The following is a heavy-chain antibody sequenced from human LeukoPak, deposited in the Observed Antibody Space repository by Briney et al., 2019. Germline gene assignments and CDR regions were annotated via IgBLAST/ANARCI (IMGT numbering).Heavy chain of an antibody. CDR2: INHSGIT. Sequence: SETLSLTCAVYGGSFSGYYWSWIRQPPGKGLEWIGEINHSGITNYNPSLKSRVTISVDTSKNQFSLKLSSVTAADTAVYYCAKHYMGSSYNRAVDYWGQGTLVTVSS. J-gene: IGHJ4*02. V-gene: IGHV4-34*01. CDR1: GGSFSGYY. D-gene: IGHD3-10*01. CDR3: AKHYMGSSYNRAVDY.